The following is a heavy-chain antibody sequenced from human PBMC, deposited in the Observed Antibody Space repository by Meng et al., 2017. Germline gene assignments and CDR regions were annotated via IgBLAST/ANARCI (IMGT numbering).Heavy chain of an antibody. V-gene: IGHV1-18*01. J-gene: IGHJ1*01. CDR3: VRESQSGSYIYLQH. CDR2: ISAYTGDT. D-gene: IGHD1-26*01. CDR1: GYTFTNYG. Sequence: QVQLVQSGAEVKKPGASVKVSCKASGYTFTNYGISWVRQAPGQGLEWMGWISAYTGDTYYAQKFQGRVTMTTDTTTSTAYMELRSLRSDDTAVYYCVRESQSGSYIYLQHWGQGTLVTVSS.